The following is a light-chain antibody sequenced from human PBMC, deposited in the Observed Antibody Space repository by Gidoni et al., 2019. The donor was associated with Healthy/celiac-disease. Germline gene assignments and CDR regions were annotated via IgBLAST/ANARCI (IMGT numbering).Light chain of an antibody. CDR3: QRYYSTPKA. J-gene: IGKJ1*01. Sequence: DIVMTQSPDSMAVSLGERATINCKSSQSVVYSSNNKNYLAWYQQKPGQPPKLLIYWASTRESGVPDRFSGSGSGTDFTLTISSLQAEDVAVYYCQRYYSTPKAFGQGTKVEIK. V-gene: IGKV4-1*01. CDR2: WAS. CDR1: QSVVYSSNNKNY.